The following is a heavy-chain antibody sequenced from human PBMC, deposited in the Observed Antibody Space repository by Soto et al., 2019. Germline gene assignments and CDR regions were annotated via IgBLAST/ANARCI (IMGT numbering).Heavy chain of an antibody. CDR1: GYTFTGYY. CDR2: INPNSGGT. Sequence: ASVKVSCKASGYTFTGYYMHWVRQAPGQGLEWMGWINPNSGGTNYAQKFQGWVTMTRDTSISTAYMELSRLRSDDTAVYYCARDLAVAPFRFYGMDVWGQGITVTVSS. CDR3: ARDLAVAPFRFYGMDV. V-gene: IGHV1-2*04. D-gene: IGHD6-19*01. J-gene: IGHJ6*02.